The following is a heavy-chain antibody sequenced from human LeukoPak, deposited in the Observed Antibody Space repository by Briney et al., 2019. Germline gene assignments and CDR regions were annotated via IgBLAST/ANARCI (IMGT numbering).Heavy chain of an antibody. D-gene: IGHD5-12*01. J-gene: IGHJ4*02. CDR3: AKGEDSGYDYNGFDY. CDR1: GFTFSSYG. Sequence: GRSLRLSCAASGFTFSSYGMHWVRQAPGKGLEWVAVISYDGSNKYYADSVKGRFTISRDNSKNTLYLQMNSLRAEDTAVYYCAKGEDSGYDYNGFDYWGQGTLVTVSS. CDR2: ISYDGSNK. V-gene: IGHV3-30*18.